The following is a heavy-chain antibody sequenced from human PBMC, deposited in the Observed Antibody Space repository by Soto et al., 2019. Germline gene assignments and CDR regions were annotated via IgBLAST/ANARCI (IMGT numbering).Heavy chain of an antibody. CDR3: VHATPVTTGGDY. Sequence: QITLKESGPTLVKPTQTLTLTCTYSGFSLSTTGLGMGWIRQPPGKSLDWLALIYWDDDKRYDPSLKSRHTITKYTSNHQVVLTMTNLDPKDSATYDRVHATPVTTGGDYCGQGTLVTDSS. J-gene: IGHJ4*02. CDR2: IYWDDDK. CDR1: GFSLSTTGLG. V-gene: IGHV2-5*05. D-gene: IGHD4-17*01.